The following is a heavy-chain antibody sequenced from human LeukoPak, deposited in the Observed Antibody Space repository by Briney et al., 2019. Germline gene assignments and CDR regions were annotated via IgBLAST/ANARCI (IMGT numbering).Heavy chain of an antibody. J-gene: IGHJ6*02. Sequence: SETLSLTCTVSGGSISSYYWIWIRQPPAKGLEWIGYIDYIGSTKYSPSLKSRVTISVTTSNTPFPLRLKSVTAADTAVYYCVKERKEYQLLPGGTRNEYYGMDVWGQGTTVTVSS. CDR1: GGSISSYY. D-gene: IGHD2-2*01. V-gene: IGHV4-59*01. CDR2: IDYIGST. CDR3: VKERKEYQLLPGGTRNEYYGMDV.